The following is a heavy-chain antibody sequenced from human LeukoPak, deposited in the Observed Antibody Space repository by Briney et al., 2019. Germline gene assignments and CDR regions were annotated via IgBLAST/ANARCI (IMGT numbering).Heavy chain of an antibody. Sequence: SETLSLTCTVSGDSLTGYYWGWIRQPPGKGLEWIGNIYYTGNTYYNPSLKSRVTISVDTSKNQFSLKLSSVTAADTAVYYCARSYYSLGRDYWGQGTLVTVSS. V-gene: IGHV4-38-2*02. CDR1: GDSLTGYY. J-gene: IGHJ4*02. D-gene: IGHD3-10*01. CDR3: ARSYYSLGRDY. CDR2: IYYTGNT.